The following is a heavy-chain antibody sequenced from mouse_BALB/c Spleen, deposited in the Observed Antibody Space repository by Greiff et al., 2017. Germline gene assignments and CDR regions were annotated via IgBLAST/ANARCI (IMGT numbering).Heavy chain of an antibody. D-gene: IGHD3-3*01. Sequence: EVQGVESGGGLVKLGGSLKLSCAASGFTFSSYYMSWVRQTPEKRLELVAAINSNGGSTYYPDTVKGRFTISRDNAKNTLYLQMSSLKSEDTALYYCARRGDCWYFDVWGAGTTVTVSS. CDR2: INSNGGST. CDR1: GFTFSSYY. CDR3: ARRGDCWYFDV. J-gene: IGHJ1*01. V-gene: IGHV5-6-2*01.